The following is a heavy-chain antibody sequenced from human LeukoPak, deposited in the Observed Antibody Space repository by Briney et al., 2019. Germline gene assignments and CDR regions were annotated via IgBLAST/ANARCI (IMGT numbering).Heavy chain of an antibody. J-gene: IGHJ4*02. CDR2: IYYSGST. CDR1: GGSISSGGYY. D-gene: IGHD3-3*01. V-gene: IGHV4-31*03. Sequence: SETLSLTCTVSGGSISSGGYYWSWIRQHPGQGLEWIGYIYYSGSTYYNPSLKSRVTISVDTSKNQFSLKLSSVTAAGTAVYYCARVAEIDFWSGYHFDYWGQGTLVTVSS. CDR3: ARVAEIDFWSGYHFDY.